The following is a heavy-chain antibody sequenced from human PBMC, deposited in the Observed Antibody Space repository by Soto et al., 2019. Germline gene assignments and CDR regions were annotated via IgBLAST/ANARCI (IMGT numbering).Heavy chain of an antibody. Sequence: ASETLSLTCTVSGGSISSYYWSWIRQPPGKGLEWIGYIYHSGSSNYNPSLKSRVTILLDTSKNQFSLQLNSVTPEDTAVYFCARAMGVAAAPDFWGQGTLVTVSS. CDR2: IYHSGSS. V-gene: IGHV4-59*12. D-gene: IGHD6-13*01. J-gene: IGHJ4*02. CDR1: GGSISSYY. CDR3: ARAMGVAAAPDF.